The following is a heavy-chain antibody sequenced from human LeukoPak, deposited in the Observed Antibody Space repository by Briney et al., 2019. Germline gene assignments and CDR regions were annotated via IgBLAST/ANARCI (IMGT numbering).Heavy chain of an antibody. CDR1: GFTFSSYW. D-gene: IGHD4-23*01. CDR3: AGVRAGGNRAFDV. V-gene: IGHV3-74*01. CDR2: IDPDDSGS. J-gene: IGHJ3*01. Sequence: GGSLRLSCAASGFTFSSYWMHWVRQTPGEGLVWVSRIDPDDSGSTYADSVKGRFTISRDNAKNTLWLQMNSLRADDTAVYYCAGVRAGGNRAFDVWGQGTVVAVSS.